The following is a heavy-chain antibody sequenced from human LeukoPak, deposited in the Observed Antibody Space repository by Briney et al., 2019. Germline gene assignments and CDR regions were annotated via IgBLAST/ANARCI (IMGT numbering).Heavy chain of an antibody. J-gene: IGHJ4*02. D-gene: IGHD4-17*01. V-gene: IGHV3-33*01. CDR3: VRGNGDYRYFDY. Sequence: GGSLRLSCVASGFTFREYGMHWVRQAPGKGLEWVAVIWYDGSNKYHADSVKGRFTISRDNAKNTLYLQINSLRAEDTAVYYCVRGNGDYRYFDYWGQGTLVTVSS. CDR2: IWYDGSNK. CDR1: GFTFREYG.